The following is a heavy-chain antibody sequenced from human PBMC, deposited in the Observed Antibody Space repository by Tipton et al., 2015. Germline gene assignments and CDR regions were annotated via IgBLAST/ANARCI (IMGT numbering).Heavy chain of an antibody. J-gene: IGHJ6*02. D-gene: IGHD3-10*01. CDR3: ARGHYVSRMDV. V-gene: IGHV4-61*01. CDR2: ISYTDGA. Sequence: TLSLTCTVSGGSVTSGSYYWSWIRQPPGKGLEWIGYISYTDGAHYNPALKSRVTISVDTSKSQFSLTLNSVAAADTAVYYCARGHYVSRMDVWGQGTTVTVSS. CDR1: GGSVTSGSYY.